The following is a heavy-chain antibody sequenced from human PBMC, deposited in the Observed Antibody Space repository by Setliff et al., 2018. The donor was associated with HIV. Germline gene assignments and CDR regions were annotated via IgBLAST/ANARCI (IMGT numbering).Heavy chain of an antibody. CDR3: ARALPRAFDI. CDR1: GTSISSYY. J-gene: IGHJ3*02. CDR2: IYTSGST. V-gene: IGHV4-4*09. Sequence: SETLSLTCTGSGTSISSYYWSWIRQPPGKGLEWIGYIYTSGSTNYNPSLKSRVTISVDTSKNQFSLRLSSVTAADTAVYYCARALPRAFDIWGQGTMVTVSS.